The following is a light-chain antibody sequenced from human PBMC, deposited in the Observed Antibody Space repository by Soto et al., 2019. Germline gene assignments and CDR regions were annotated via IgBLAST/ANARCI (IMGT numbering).Light chain of an antibody. J-gene: IGLJ3*02. V-gene: IGLV2-14*01. CDR2: DVS. CDR1: SSDVGAYDY. CDR3: SSYTTSSTWV. Sequence: QSALTQPASVSGSPGQSITISCTGTSSDVGAYDYVSWYQQHPGKAPKVMIYDVSNRPSGVSNRFSGSQSDNTASLTISGLQAEDEADYYCSSYTTSSTWVFGGGTQLTVL.